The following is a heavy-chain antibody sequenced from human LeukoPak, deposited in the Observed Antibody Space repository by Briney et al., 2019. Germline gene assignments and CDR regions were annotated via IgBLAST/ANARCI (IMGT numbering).Heavy chain of an antibody. CDR1: GFTLSSYA. CDR3: APDVGSHAGYFDY. V-gene: IGHV3-23*01. J-gene: IGHJ4*02. D-gene: IGHD1-26*01. CDR2: ISGSGGST. Sequence: GGSLRLXCAASGFTLSSYAMSWVRQAPGKGLEWVSAISGSGGSTYYADSVKGRFTISRDNSKNTLYLQMNSLRAEDTAVYYCAPDVGSHAGYFDYWGQGTLVTVSS.